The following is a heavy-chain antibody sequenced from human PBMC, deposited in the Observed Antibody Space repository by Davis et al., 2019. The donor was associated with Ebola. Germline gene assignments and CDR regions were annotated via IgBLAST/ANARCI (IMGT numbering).Heavy chain of an antibody. J-gene: IGHJ6*02. D-gene: IGHD3-10*01. CDR1: GYTFTSYY. CDR3: ARGITMVRGVKTGYYGMDV. V-gene: IGHV1-46*01. CDR2: INPSGGST. Sequence: ASVKVSCKASGYTFTSYYMHWVRQAPGQGLEWMGIINPSGGSTSYAQKFQGRVTMTTDTSTSTAYMELRSLRSDDTAVYYCARGITMVRGVKTGYYGMDVWGQGTTVTVSS.